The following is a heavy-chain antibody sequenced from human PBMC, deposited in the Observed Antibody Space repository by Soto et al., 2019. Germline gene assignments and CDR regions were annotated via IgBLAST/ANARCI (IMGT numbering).Heavy chain of an antibody. CDR3: ARSQGSSTSLEIYYYYYYGMDV. V-gene: IGHV1-69*01. J-gene: IGHJ6*02. D-gene: IGHD2-2*01. CDR2: IIPISGTA. Sequence: QVQLVQSGAEVKKPGSSVKVSCKASGGTFSSYAISWVRQAPGQGLEWMGGIIPISGTANYAQKFQGRVTITADESTSTAYVKLRSLRSEDTAVYYCARSQGSSTSLEIYYYYYYGMDVWGQGTTVTVSS. CDR1: GGTFSSYA.